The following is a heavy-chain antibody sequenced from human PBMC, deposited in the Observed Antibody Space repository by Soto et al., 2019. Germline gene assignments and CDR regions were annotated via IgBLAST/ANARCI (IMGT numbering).Heavy chain of an antibody. Sequence: QVQLVQSGAEVKKPGSSVKVSCKASGGTFSSYAISWVRQAPGQGLEWMGGIIPIFGTANYAQKFQGRVTITEDESTSTAYMELSSLRSEDTAVYYCAGTGIAVAGTYYYGMDVWGQGTTVTVSS. J-gene: IGHJ6*02. CDR3: AGTGIAVAGTYYYGMDV. V-gene: IGHV1-69*12. D-gene: IGHD6-19*01. CDR1: GGTFSSYA. CDR2: IIPIFGTA.